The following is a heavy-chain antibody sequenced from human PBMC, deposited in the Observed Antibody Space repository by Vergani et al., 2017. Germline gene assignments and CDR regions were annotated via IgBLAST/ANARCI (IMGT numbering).Heavy chain of an antibody. D-gene: IGHD3-22*01. CDR3: ARHVEMRYYDSSGEIDY. J-gene: IGHJ4*02. Sequence: QVQLQESGPGLVKPSQTLSLTCTVSGGSISSGGYYWSWIRQHPGKGLEWIGYIYYSGSTYYNPSLKSRVTISVDTSKNQFSLKLSSVTAADTAVYYCARHVEMRYYDSSGEIDYWGQGTLVTVSS. CDR1: GGSISSGGYY. V-gene: IGHV4-31*03. CDR2: IYYSGST.